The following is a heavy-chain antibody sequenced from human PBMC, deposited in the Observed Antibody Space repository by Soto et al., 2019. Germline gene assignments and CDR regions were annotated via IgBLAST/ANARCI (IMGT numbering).Heavy chain of an antibody. D-gene: IGHD3-22*01. CDR2: IYYSGNT. CDR3: ARQASGYYYGWFDP. Sequence: SETLSLTCTVSGGSISSGGYYWSWIRQHPGKGLEWIGYIYYSGNTYYNPSLKSRVTISVDTSKNQFSLKLTSVTAADTAVYYCARQASGYYYGWFDPWGQGTLVTVSS. V-gene: IGHV4-31*03. J-gene: IGHJ5*02. CDR1: GGSISSGGYY.